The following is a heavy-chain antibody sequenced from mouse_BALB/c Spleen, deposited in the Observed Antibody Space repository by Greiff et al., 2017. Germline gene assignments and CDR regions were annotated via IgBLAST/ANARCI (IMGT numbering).Heavy chain of an antibody. J-gene: IGHJ1*01. CDR2: IWGDGST. D-gene: IGHD1-1*01. Sequence: QVQLKESGPGLVAPSQSLSITCTVSGFSLTGYGVNWVRQPPGKGLEWLGMIWGDGSTDYYSALKSRLSTSKDNSKSQVFLIMSSLQTDDTARYYGARDYYGSSYFEDWGEGTTVTVSS. V-gene: IGHV2-6-7*01. CDR1: GFSLTGYG. CDR3: ARDYYGSSYFED.